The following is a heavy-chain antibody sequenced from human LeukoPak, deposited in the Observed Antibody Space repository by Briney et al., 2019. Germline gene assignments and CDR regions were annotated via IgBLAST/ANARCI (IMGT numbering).Heavy chain of an antibody. CDR2: IGPTGFDR. V-gene: IGHV3-21*06. CDR1: GLTFSTSG. Sequence: PGGSLRLSCTTSGLTFSTSGFNWVRQAPGKGLEWVASIGPTGFDRYHADSIKGRFTISRDNANNFLYLQMDSLRAEDTAVYYCAAETNGRHYDYWGQGTLLTVSS. D-gene: IGHD1-14*01. J-gene: IGHJ4*02. CDR3: AAETNGRHYDY.